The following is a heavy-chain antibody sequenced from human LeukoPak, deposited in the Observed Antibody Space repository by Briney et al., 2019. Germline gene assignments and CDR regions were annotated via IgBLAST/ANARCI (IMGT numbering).Heavy chain of an antibody. J-gene: IGHJ4*02. Sequence: GGSLRLSCAASGFTFSSYGMHLVRQAPGKGLEWVAVISYDGSNKYYADSVKGRFTISRDNSKNTLYLQMNGLRAEDTAVYYCAKVSGSYSHYFDYWGQGTLVTVSS. CDR1: GFTFSSYG. V-gene: IGHV3-30*18. CDR3: AKVSGSYSHYFDY. D-gene: IGHD1-26*01. CDR2: ISYDGSNK.